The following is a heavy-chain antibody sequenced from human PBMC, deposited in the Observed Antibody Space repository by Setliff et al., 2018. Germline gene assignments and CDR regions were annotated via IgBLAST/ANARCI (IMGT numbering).Heavy chain of an antibody. CDR1: GFTVSSSY. CDR2: IYSGGYT. V-gene: IGHV3-53*01. CDR3: ARDVQGGGYPDY. D-gene: IGHD3-22*01. J-gene: IGHJ4*02. Sequence: TGGSLSLSCAASGFTVSSSYMSWVRQAPGKGLEWVSIIYSGGYTNYADSAKGRFTISRDNSKNTLYLQMNSLRAEDTAVYYCARDVQGGGYPDYWGQGTLVTVSS.